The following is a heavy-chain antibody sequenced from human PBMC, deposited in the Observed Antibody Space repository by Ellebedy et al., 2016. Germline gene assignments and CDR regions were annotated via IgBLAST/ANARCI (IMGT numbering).Heavy chain of an antibody. Sequence: GESLKISCAASGFTLSSYTMTWVRQAPGKGLEWVSRITPTSSHLYYADSLKGRFTISRDNSKNSLYLQMNSLRAEDTAVYYCAREDYRTFDPWGQGTLVTVSS. J-gene: IGHJ5*02. CDR1: GFTLSSYT. CDR3: AREDYRTFDP. CDR2: ITPTSSHL. V-gene: IGHV3-21*01. D-gene: IGHD4-11*01.